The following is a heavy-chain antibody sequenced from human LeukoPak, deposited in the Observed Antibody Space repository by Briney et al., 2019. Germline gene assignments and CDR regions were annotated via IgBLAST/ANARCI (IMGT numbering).Heavy chain of an antibody. CDR3: MRQHVGQLDFDY. J-gene: IGHJ4*02. D-gene: IGHD6-13*01. CDR2: IRNKANNYAT. CDR1: GFIFSDSG. Sequence: GGSLRLSCVASGFIFSDSGMHWVRQVSGKGLELVGRIRNKANNYATTYSASVKGRFTIFRDDSKSTAYLQMNSLKTDDTAVYYCMRQHVGQLDFDYWGQGTLVTVSS. V-gene: IGHV3-73*01.